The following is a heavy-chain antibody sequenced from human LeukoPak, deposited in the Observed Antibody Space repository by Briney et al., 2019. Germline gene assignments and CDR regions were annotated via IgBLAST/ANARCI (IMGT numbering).Heavy chain of an antibody. D-gene: IGHD3-22*01. CDR1: GGTFSSYA. V-gene: IGHV1-69*04. CDR3: AKDRGRYYDSNGYYWGYYFDS. CDR2: IIPILGIA. J-gene: IGHJ4*02. Sequence: GASVKVSCKASGGTFSSYAISWVRQAPGQGLEWMGRIIPILGIANYAQKFQGRVTITADKSTSTAYMELSSLRSEDTAVYYCAKDRGRYYDSNGYYWGYYFDSWGQGILVTVST.